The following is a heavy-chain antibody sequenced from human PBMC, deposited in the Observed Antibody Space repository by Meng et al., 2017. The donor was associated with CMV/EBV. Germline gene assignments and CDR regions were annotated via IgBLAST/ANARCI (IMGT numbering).Heavy chain of an antibody. Sequence: SVKVSCKASGGTFSSYTFSWVRQAPGQGLEWMGRIIPILGIANYAQKFQGRVTITADKSTSTAYMGLSSLRSEDTAVYYCASRGSEVVVVAEHWGQGTLVTVSS. CDR3: ASRGSEVVVVAEH. J-gene: IGHJ1*01. CDR1: GGTFSSYT. V-gene: IGHV1-69*02. CDR2: IIPILGIA. D-gene: IGHD2-15*01.